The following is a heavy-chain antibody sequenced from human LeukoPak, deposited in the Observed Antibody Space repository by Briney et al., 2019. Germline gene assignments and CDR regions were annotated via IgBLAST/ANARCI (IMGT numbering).Heavy chain of an antibody. D-gene: IGHD5-18*01. CDR2: INPNSGGT. J-gene: IGHJ4*02. CDR3: ARAIRKYSIGY. V-gene: IGHV1-2*02. CDR1: GYTFTGYY. Sequence: APVKVSCKASGYTFTGYYMHWVRQAPGQGLEWMGWINPNSGGTNYAQKFQGRVTMSRDPSTSTAYNELSRLRSDDTTVYLCARAIRKYSIGYWGRGPRVSVS.